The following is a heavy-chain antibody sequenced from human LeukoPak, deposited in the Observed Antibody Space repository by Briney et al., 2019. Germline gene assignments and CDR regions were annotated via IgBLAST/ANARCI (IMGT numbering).Heavy chain of an antibody. J-gene: IGHJ4*02. CDR2: IYSGGST. CDR1: GFTFNTYH. V-gene: IGHV3-53*01. CDR3: TKGLWAGVSAARD. Sequence: SGGSLRLSCTASGFTFNTYHMSWVRQAPGKGLEWVSVIYSGGSTYYADSVKGRFTISRDNSKNTLYLQMNSLRAEDTAVYYCTKGLWAGVSAARDWGQGALVTVSS. D-gene: IGHD2-8*01.